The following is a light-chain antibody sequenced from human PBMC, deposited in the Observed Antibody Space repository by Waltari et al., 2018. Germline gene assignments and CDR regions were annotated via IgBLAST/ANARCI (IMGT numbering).Light chain of an antibody. Sequence: DIQMTQSPSSLSASVGDKVTITCRASQSISTWLAWFQLKPGKAPKLLIYKASNLESGVPSRFSGSGSGTEFTLTISSLLPEDFATYYCQQYNSDSHSFGRGTRLEIK. V-gene: IGKV1-5*03. CDR1: QSISTW. CDR2: KAS. CDR3: QQYNSDSHS. J-gene: IGKJ2*01.